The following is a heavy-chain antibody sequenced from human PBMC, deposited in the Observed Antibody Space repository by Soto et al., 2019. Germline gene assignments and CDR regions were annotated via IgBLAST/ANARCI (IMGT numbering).Heavy chain of an antibody. J-gene: IGHJ6*02. CDR1: GFTFNDYA. CDR3: AKIRMVTAMFQMDV. V-gene: IGHV3-30*18. CDR2: ISFDGSNT. Sequence: RGSLRLSCATSGFTFNDYAMHWVRQAPGQGLEWVAAISFDGSNTYYADSLTGRFTISRDPSKNTLYLDMNSLRPEDTAVYYCAKIRMVTAMFQMDVWGQGTTVTVSS. D-gene: IGHD2-21*02.